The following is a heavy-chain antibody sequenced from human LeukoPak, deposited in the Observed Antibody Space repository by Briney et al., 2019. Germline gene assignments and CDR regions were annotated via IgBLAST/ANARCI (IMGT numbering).Heavy chain of an antibody. Sequence: GGSLRLSCAASGFTFSSYWMTWVRQAPGKGLEWVSAISSTDAGTYHADSVRGRFTISRDSSKNTLYLQMNSLRAEDAAVYYCAKAPVTSCRGAYCYPFDYWGQGTLVTVSS. J-gene: IGHJ4*02. D-gene: IGHD2-21*01. CDR3: AKAPVTSCRGAYCYPFDY. CDR1: GFTFSSYW. V-gene: IGHV3-23*01. CDR2: ISSTDAGT.